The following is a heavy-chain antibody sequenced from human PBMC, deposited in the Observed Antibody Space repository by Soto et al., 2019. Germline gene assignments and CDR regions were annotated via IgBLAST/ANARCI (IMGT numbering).Heavy chain of an antibody. CDR3: ARRPSFYSDRGGYSYYFDY. J-gene: IGHJ4*02. CDR2: IYYSGST. CDR1: GGSISSSSCY. Sequence: SETLSLTCTVSGGSISSSSCYWGWIRQPPGQGLEWLGSIYYSGSTYYNPSLKSRVTISVDTSKNQFSLKLSSVTAADTAVYYCARRPSFYSDRGGYSYYFDYWGQGTLVTVYS. D-gene: IGHD3-22*01. V-gene: IGHV4-39*01.